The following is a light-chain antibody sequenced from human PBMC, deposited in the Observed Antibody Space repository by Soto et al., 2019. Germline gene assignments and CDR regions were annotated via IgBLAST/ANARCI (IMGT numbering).Light chain of an antibody. CDR2: GAS. CDR1: QSVSSN. V-gene: IGKV3-15*01. CDR3: QQYSDWPPT. Sequence: EIVLTQSPATLSLSPGERATISCRASQSVSSNLAWYQQKPGQAPRLLINGASTRATGIPARFSGSGSGTEFSLTISSLQSEDFAVYYCQQYSDWPPTFGQGTKVDI. J-gene: IGKJ1*01.